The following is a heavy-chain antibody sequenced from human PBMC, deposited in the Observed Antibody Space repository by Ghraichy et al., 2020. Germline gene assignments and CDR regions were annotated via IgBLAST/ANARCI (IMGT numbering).Heavy chain of an antibody. CDR2: ITSSSRTI. CDR1: GFSFSGYS. V-gene: IGHV3-48*02. J-gene: IGHJ6*02. CDR3: ARGSTVVRFFYYDGMDV. D-gene: IGHD4-23*01. Sequence: GGSLRLSCVGSGFSFSGYSMNWVRQSPGKGLEWVSYITSSSRTISYADSVKGRFTISRDNAQNSLFLQMNSLRDDDTAVYYCARGSTVVRFFYYDGMDVWRQATTVTVSS.